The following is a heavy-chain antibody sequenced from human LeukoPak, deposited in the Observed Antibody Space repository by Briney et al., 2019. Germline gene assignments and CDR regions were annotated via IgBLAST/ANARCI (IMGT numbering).Heavy chain of an antibody. Sequence: GGSLRLSCAASGFIFSSYGIHWVRQAPGKGLEWVAVISYDGTNKYYADSVKGRFTISRDNSKNTLYLQMNSLRAEDTAVYYCAKDCPPSISARPINYYYYFMDVWGQGTTVTVSS. J-gene: IGHJ6*02. CDR1: GFIFSSYG. D-gene: IGHD6-6*01. CDR3: AKDCPPSISARPINYYYYFMDV. V-gene: IGHV3-30*18. CDR2: ISYDGTNK.